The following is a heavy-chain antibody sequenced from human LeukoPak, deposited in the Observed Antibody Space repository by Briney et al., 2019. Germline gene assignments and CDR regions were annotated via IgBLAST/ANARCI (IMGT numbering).Heavy chain of an antibody. V-gene: IGHV3-7*01. CDR3: ARERLSSSSPFDY. D-gene: IGHD6-6*01. CDR2: IKQDGSEK. CDR1: RFTFSSYW. J-gene: IGHJ4*02. Sequence: GGSLRLSCAASRFTFSSYWMSWVRQAPGKGLEWVANIKQDGSEKYYVDSVKGRFTVSRDNAKNSLYLQMNSLRAEDTAVYYCARERLSSSSPFDYWGQGTLVTVSS.